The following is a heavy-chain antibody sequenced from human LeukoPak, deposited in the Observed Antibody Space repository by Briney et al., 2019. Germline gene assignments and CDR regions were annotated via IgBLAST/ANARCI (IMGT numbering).Heavy chain of an antibody. D-gene: IGHD6-13*01. CDR3: ARVAAPADRYYYYMDV. J-gene: IGHJ6*03. Sequence: SETLSLTCAVYGGSFSGYYWSWIRQPPGKGLEWIGEINHSGSTNYNPSLKSRVTISVDTSKNQFSLKLSSVTAADTAVYYCARVAAPADRYYYYMDVWGKGTTVTVSS. V-gene: IGHV4-34*01. CDR2: INHSGST. CDR1: GGSFSGYY.